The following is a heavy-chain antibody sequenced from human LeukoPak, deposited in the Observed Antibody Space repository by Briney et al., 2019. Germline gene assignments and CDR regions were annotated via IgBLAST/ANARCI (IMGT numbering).Heavy chain of an antibody. J-gene: IGHJ5*02. D-gene: IGHD4-17*01. CDR3: ARVRTTVTTRGRGCLDP. CDR1: GGSFSGDY. V-gene: IGHV4-34*01. Sequence: SSETLSLTCAVYGGSFSGDYWSWIRQPPGKGLGWIGAINHHGSTNYNPSLKSRVTIAVDTSKNQCSLMLGSVTAADTAVYYCARVRTTVTTRGRGCLDPWGQGTLVTVSS. CDR2: INHHGST.